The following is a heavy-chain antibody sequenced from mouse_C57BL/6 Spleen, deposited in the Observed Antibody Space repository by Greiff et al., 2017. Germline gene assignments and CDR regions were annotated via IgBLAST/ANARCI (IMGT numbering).Heavy chain of an antibody. D-gene: IGHD2-10*01. V-gene: IGHV1-15*01. CDR2: IDPETGGT. CDR1: GYTFTDYE. J-gene: IGHJ3*01. CDR3: TRGPYQAWFAY. Sequence: VQRQQSGAELVRPGASVTLSCKASGYTFTDYEMHWVKQTPVHGLEWIGAIDPETGGTAYKQKFKGKAILTADKSSSTAYMELRRLTSEDSAVYYCTRGPYQAWFAYWGQGTLVTVSA.